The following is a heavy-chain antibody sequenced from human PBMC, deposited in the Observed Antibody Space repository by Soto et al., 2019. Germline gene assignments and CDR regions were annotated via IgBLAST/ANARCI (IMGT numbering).Heavy chain of an antibody. D-gene: IGHD2-2*02. CDR1: GFTFSSYA. Sequence: EVQLLESGGGLVQPGGSLRLSCAASGFTFSSYAMSWVRQAPGKGLEWVSAISGSGGSTYYADSVKGRFTISRDHSKNTLYLPMNNLRGEDTAVYYCAKAGPAAISYYYYGMDVWGQGTTVTVSS. J-gene: IGHJ6*02. CDR2: ISGSGGST. V-gene: IGHV3-23*01. CDR3: AKAGPAAISYYYYGMDV.